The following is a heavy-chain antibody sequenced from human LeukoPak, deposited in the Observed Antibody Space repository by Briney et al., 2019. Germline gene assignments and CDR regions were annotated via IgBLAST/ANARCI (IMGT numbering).Heavy chain of an antibody. CDR2: INSDGSST. CDR1: GFTFSSYW. V-gene: IGHV3-74*01. Sequence: GGSLRLSCAASGFTFSSYWMHWVRQAPGKGLVRVSRINSDGSSTNYADSVKGRFTISRDNAKNTLYLQMNSLRAEDTAVYYCARAQWLDSFDYWGQGTLVTVSS. J-gene: IGHJ4*02. CDR3: ARAQWLDSFDY. D-gene: IGHD6-19*01.